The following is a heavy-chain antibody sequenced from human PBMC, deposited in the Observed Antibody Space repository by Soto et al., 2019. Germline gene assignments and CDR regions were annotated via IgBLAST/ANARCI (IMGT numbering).Heavy chain of an antibody. D-gene: IGHD2-15*01. CDR3: ARHRYCSGATCYHLDNWFDP. Sequence: SETLSLTCAVYGGSFSGYYWSWIRQPPGEGLEWIGEINHRGSTKYNPSLKSRVTMSVDTSKNQFSLKLSSVTAADTAVYYCARHRYCSGATCYHLDNWFDPWGQGTLVTVSS. V-gene: IGHV4-34*01. CDR2: INHRGST. CDR1: GGSFSGYY. J-gene: IGHJ5*02.